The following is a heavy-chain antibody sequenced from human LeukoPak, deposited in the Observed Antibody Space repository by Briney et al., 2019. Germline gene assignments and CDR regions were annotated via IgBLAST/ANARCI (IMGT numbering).Heavy chain of an antibody. V-gene: IGHV3-23*01. D-gene: IGHD4-17*01. J-gene: IGHJ1*01. CDR3: GKDPNGDYVGAFDFQR. CDR2: ITGSGATT. CDR1: GFTFRNYA. Sequence: GGSLRLSCAASGFTFRNYAVVWVRQAPGKGLEWVSAITGSGATTYYADSARGRFTIYRDNSKNTLYLQMNSLRGEDTAVYYCGKDPNGDYVGAFDFQRWGQGTLVTVSS.